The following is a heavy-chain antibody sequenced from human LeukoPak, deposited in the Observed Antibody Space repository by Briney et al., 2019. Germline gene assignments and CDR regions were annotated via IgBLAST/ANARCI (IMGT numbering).Heavy chain of an antibody. CDR2: INHSGST. D-gene: IGHD3-22*01. CDR1: GGSFSGYY. J-gene: IGHJ6*03. Sequence: SETLSLTCAVYGGSFSGYYWSWIRRPPGKGLEWIGEINHSGSTNDNPSLKSRVTISVDTSKNQFSLKLSSVTAADTAVYYCARGVRYYDSSGCRDYYYYMDVWGKGTTVTVSS. CDR3: ARGVRYYDSSGCRDYYYYMDV. V-gene: IGHV4-34*01.